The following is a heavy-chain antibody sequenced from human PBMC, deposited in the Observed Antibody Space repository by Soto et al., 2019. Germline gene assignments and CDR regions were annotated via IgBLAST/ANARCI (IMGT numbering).Heavy chain of an antibody. CDR2: IVVGSDNT. CDR1: GFTFTSST. CDR3: LTILSFSHAYYYGAMDL. Sequence: QMQLVQSGPEVKKPGTSVTVSCKTSGFTFTSSTIQWVRQARGQRLEWIGWIVVGSDNTNYAQKCQYRVQIARHXSXTXXVMDLSALRLDDKAVYYCLTILSFSHAYYYGAMDLWGQGTTVTVSS. V-gene: IGHV1-58*02. J-gene: IGHJ6*02.